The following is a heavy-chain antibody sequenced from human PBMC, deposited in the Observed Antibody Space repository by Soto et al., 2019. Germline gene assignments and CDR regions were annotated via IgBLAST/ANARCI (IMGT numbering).Heavy chain of an antibody. Sequence: EVQLVESGGGLVQPGGSLRLSCAASGFTFSSYWMHWVRQAPGKGLVWVSRIYTDGSRADYADSVKGRFTISRDNAKNTVYLQVNSLGAEDTAVYYCARRAQNYYHFDYWGQGNLVTVSS. V-gene: IGHV3-74*01. J-gene: IGHJ4*02. CDR2: IYTDGSRA. CDR1: GFTFSSYW. D-gene: IGHD1-26*01. CDR3: ARRAQNYYHFDY.